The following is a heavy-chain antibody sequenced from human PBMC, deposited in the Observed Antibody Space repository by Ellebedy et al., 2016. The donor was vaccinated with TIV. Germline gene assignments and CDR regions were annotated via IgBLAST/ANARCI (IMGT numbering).Heavy chain of an antibody. CDR2: MNPNSGNT. D-gene: IGHD3-10*01. CDR3: ARFVFLWFGSRKYYFDY. V-gene: IGHV1-8*01. J-gene: IGHJ4*02. CDR1: GYTFTNYD. Sequence: ASVKVSCXASGYTFTNYDINWVRQATGQGLEWMGWMNPNSGNTGYAQKFQGRVTMTRNTSISTAYMELSSLRSEDTAVYYCARFVFLWFGSRKYYFDYWGQGTLVTVSS.